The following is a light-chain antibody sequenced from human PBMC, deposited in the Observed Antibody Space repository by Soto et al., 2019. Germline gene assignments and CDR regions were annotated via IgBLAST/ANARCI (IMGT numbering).Light chain of an antibody. CDR2: GAS. CDR1: QSVSDK. CDR3: QQYNNWPQT. J-gene: IGKJ1*01. Sequence: EIVMTQSPATLSVSPGQRSTLSCRASQSVSDKLAWYQQKPGQAPRLLIYGASTRATGIPARFSGSGSGTEFTLTISSLQSEDFAVYYCQQYNNWPQTFGQGTTGDIK. V-gene: IGKV3-15*01.